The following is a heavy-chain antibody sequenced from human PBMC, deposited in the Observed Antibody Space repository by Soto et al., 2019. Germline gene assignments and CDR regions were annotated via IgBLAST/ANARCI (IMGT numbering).Heavy chain of an antibody. Sequence: PGESLKISCKVSGYSFTSYWIGWVRQMPGRGLELVGVIYPGDSDTRYSPSLQGRVTISADKSITTAHLQWSSLKASDTAMYYCARLQAAAGDNDLTFDYWGQGTLVTVSS. CDR3: ARLQAAAGDNDLTFDY. V-gene: IGHV5-51*01. CDR1: GYSFTSYW. J-gene: IGHJ4*02. CDR2: IYPGDSDT. D-gene: IGHD6-13*01.